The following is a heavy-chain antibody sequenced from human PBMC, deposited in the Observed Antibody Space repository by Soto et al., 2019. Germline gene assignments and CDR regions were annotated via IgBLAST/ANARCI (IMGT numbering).Heavy chain of an antibody. V-gene: IGHV1-58*01. Sequence: SVKVSCKASGFTFTSSAVQWVRQARGQRLEWIGWIVVGSGNTNYAQKFQERVTITRDMSTSTAYMELSSLRSEDTAVYYCAAGLGVTMVRGVIPYSFDYWGQGTLVTVSS. CDR1: GFTFTSSA. CDR2: IVVGSGNT. J-gene: IGHJ4*02. D-gene: IGHD3-10*01. CDR3: AAGLGVTMVRGVIPYSFDY.